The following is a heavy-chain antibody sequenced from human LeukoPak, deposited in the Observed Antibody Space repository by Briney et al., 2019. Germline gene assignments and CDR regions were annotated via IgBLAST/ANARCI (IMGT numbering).Heavy chain of an antibody. CDR1: GVSISSYY. Sequence: SETLSLTCTVSGVSISSYYWSWIRQPPGKGLEWIGNIYDSGSTNYNPSLKSRLTISVDTSKNQCSLKLSSVTAADTAVYYCARQSISGSSLSYFDYWGQGTLVNVSS. CDR2: IYDSGST. D-gene: IGHD3-22*01. V-gene: IGHV4-59*01. CDR3: ARQSISGSSLSYFDY. J-gene: IGHJ4*02.